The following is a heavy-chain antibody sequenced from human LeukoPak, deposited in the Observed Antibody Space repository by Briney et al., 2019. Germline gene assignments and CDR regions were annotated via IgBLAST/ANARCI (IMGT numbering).Heavy chain of an antibody. J-gene: IGHJ4*02. CDR3: AKEKIRYFDSTYYFDY. CDR1: GFTFSSYA. CDR2: ISGSGGST. D-gene: IGHD3-9*01. V-gene: IGHV3-23*01. Sequence: PGGSLRLSCAASGFTFSSYAMSWVRLAPGKGLEWVSAISGSGGSTYYADSVKGRFTISRDNSKNTLYLQMNSLRAEDTAVYYCAKEKIRYFDSTYYFDYWGQGTLVTVSS.